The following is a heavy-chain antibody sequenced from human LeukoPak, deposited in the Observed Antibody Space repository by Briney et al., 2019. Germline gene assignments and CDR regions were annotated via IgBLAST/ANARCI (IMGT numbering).Heavy chain of an antibody. CDR1: GFTVSSNY. CDR3: AREGASSSFGY. Sequence: PGGSLRLSCATSGFTVSSNYMSWVRQAPGKGLEWVSVIYDSGTTYYADSVKGRFLIFRDTSKNTVDLQMNSLRAEDTAVYYCAREGASSSFGYWGQGTLVTVSS. V-gene: IGHV3-53*01. D-gene: IGHD6-13*01. CDR2: IYDSGTT. J-gene: IGHJ4*02.